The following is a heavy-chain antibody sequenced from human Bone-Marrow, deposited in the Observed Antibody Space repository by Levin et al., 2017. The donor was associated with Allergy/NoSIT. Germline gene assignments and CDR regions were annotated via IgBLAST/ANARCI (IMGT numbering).Heavy chain of an antibody. J-gene: IGHJ6*03. CDR2: ARNKANSYTT. Sequence: GGSLRLSCAASGFTLSDHYLDWVRQAPGKGLEWVGRARNKANSYTTEYAASVKGRFTISRDESKNSLYLQMNSLKTEDTAVYYCATSSSPPSYYHFYMDVWGKGTTVTVSS. V-gene: IGHV3-72*01. D-gene: IGHD2-2*01. CDR3: ATSSSPPSYYHFYMDV. CDR1: GFTLSDHY.